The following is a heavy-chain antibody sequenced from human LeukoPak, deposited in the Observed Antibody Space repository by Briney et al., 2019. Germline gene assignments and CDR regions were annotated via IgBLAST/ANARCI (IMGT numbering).Heavy chain of an antibody. CDR1: GYTFTSYD. Sequence: ASVKVSCKASGYTFTSYDINWVRQATGQGLEWMGWMNPNSGNTGYAQKFQGRVTMTRNTSISTAYMELSSLRSEGTAVYYCAIHPRYCSGGSCYSGGDYWGQGTLVTVSS. CDR3: AIHPRYCSGGSCYSGGDY. J-gene: IGHJ4*02. V-gene: IGHV1-8*01. CDR2: MNPNSGNT. D-gene: IGHD2-15*01.